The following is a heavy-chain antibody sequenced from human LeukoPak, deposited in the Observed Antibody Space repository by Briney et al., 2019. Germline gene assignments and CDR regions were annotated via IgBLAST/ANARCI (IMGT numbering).Heavy chain of an antibody. Sequence: ASVKVSCKASGYTFTKYGITWVRQAPGQGLEWVGWISAYNDNTNYAQKIQGRVTMTTDTSTSTAYMELRSLRSDDTAVYYCARLDSSGYGDYWGQGTLVTVSS. CDR2: ISAYNDNT. V-gene: IGHV1-18*01. CDR1: GYTFTKYG. D-gene: IGHD3-22*01. CDR3: ARLDSSGYGDY. J-gene: IGHJ4*02.